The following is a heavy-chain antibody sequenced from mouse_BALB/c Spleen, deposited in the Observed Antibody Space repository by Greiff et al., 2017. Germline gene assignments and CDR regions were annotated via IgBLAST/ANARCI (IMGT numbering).Heavy chain of an antibody. CDR1: GYTFTNYW. D-gene: IGHD1-1*01. V-gene: IGHV1-63*02. CDR2: IYPGGGYT. J-gene: IGHJ4*01. Sequence: VQLQQSGAELVRPGTSVKISCKASGYTFTNYWLGWVKQRPGHGLEWIGDIYPGGGYTNYNEKFKGKATLTADTSSSTAYMQLSSLTSEDSAVYFYAREGGHYGRSAMDYWGQGTSVTVSS. CDR3: AREGGHYGRSAMDY.